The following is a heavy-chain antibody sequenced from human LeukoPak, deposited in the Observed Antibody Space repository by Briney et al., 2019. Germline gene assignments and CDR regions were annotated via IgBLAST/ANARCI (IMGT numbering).Heavy chain of an antibody. D-gene: IGHD6-13*01. CDR2: IRYDGSNQ. V-gene: IGHV3-30*02. CDR1: RFTFSSYG. CDR3: AKDDSTSWYYFDY. Sequence: SGGSLRLSCAASRFTFSSYGMHWVRQAPGKGLQWVAYIRYDGSNQYYADSAKGRFTISRDKSKNTLYLQMNSLRSEDTAVYYCAKDDSTSWYYFDYWAREPWSPSPQ. J-gene: IGHJ4*02.